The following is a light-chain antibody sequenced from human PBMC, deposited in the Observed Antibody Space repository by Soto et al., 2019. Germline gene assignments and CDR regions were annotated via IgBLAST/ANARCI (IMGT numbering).Light chain of an antibody. Sequence: DIQMTQSPSTLSASVGDIVTITCRASQSISSWLAWYQQKPGKAPKLLIYKASSLESGVPSRFSGSGSGTDFTLTITSVQPEDFGTYYCQQLNSFPITFGLGTRLEIK. CDR2: KAS. CDR3: QQLNSFPIT. CDR1: QSISSW. V-gene: IGKV1-5*03. J-gene: IGKJ5*01.